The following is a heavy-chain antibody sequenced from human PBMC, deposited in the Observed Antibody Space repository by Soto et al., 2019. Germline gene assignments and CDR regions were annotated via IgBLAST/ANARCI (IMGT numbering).Heavy chain of an antibody. D-gene: IGHD5-12*01. CDR2: ISTYNGDT. CDR3: AREGVAPYYYYGMDV. Sequence: QVQLVQSGAEVKKPGASVKVSCKASGYTFTRSGISWVRQAPGQGLEWMGWISTYNGDTNYAQTFQGRVTMTTDTTXXTVHMEVRSLRSDDTAGYYGAREGVAPYYYYGMDVWGQGTPVTVSS. J-gene: IGHJ6*02. V-gene: IGHV1-18*01. CDR1: GYTFTRSG.